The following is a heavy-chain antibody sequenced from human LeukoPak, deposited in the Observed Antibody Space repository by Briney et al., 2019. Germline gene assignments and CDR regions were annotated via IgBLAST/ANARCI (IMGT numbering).Heavy chain of an antibody. J-gene: IGHJ4*02. CDR2: IIPIFGTA. D-gene: IGHD3-10*01. CDR1: GGTFSTYA. Sequence: SVKVSCKASGGTFSTYAISWVRQAPGQGLEWMGGIIPIFGTANYARKFQGRVTITADESTSTAYMELSSLRPEDTAVYYCVRVSRTTMVRGIITFDSWGQGTLVTVSS. V-gene: IGHV1-69*13. CDR3: VRVSRTTMVRGIITFDS.